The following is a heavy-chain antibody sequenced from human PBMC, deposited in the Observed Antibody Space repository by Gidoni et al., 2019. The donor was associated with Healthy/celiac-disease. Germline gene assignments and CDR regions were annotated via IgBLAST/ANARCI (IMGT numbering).Heavy chain of an antibody. D-gene: IGHD2-2*01. CDR2: INHSGST. V-gene: IGHV4-34*01. J-gene: IGHJ4*02. Sequence: QVQLQQWGAGLLKPSETLSLTCAVYGGSFSGYYWSWIRQPPGKGLEWIGEINHSGSTNYNPSLKSRVTISVDTSKNQFSLKLSSVTAADTAVYYCARGVVVVPAATSLDFDYWGQGTLVTVSS. CDR1: GGSFSGYY. CDR3: ARGVVVVPAATSLDFDY.